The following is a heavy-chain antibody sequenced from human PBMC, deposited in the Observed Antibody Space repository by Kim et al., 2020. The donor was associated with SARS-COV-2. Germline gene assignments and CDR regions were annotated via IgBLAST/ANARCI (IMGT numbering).Heavy chain of an antibody. Sequence: GGSLRLSCAASGFTFSSYSMNWVRQAPGKGLEWVSSISSSSSYIYYADSVKGRFTISRDNAKNSLYLQMNSLRAEDTAVYYCARDGYYGDFLDAFDIWGQGTMVTVSS. V-gene: IGHV3-21*01. D-gene: IGHD4-17*01. CDR2: ISSSSSYI. CDR1: GFTFSSYS. J-gene: IGHJ3*02. CDR3: ARDGYYGDFLDAFDI.